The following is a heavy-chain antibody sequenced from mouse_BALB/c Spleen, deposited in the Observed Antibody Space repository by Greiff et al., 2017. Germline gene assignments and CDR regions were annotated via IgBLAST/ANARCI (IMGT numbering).Heavy chain of an antibody. CDR2: IWTGGGT. Sequence: QVQLKQSGPGLVAPSQSLSITCTVSGFSLTSYDISWIRQPPGKGLEWLGVIWTGGGTNYNSAFMSRLSISKDNSKSQVFLKMNSLQTDDTAIYYCVRYYGRVYAMDYWGQGTSVTVSS. V-gene: IGHV2-9-2*01. J-gene: IGHJ4*01. CDR1: GFSLTSYD. D-gene: IGHD1-1*01. CDR3: VRYYGRVYAMDY.